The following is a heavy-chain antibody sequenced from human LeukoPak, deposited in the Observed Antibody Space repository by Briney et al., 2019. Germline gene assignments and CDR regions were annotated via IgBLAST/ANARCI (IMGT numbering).Heavy chain of an antibody. CDR1: GFTFGYFA. CDR3: EKCVNYDSSGYFYEGAFDI. D-gene: IGHD3-22*01. CDR2: ISSSGDST. Sequence: GGSLRLSCAASGFTFGYFAMTWVRQAPGKGLEWVSTISSSGDSTYCTDHEKGRLRSTRENSKNTMFLQINSLRTEDTAEYYCEKCVNYDSSGYFYEGAFDIWGQGTTVTVSS. V-gene: IGHV3-23*01. J-gene: IGHJ3*02.